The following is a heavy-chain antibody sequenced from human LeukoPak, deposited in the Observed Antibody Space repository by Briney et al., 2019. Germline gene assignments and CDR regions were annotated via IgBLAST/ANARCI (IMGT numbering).Heavy chain of an antibody. CDR3: AKAQGHDYGDYFDY. J-gene: IGHJ4*02. CDR1: GLIVSTNY. Sequence: PGGSLRLSCAVSGLIVSTNYMTWVRQAPGKGLEWVSTIYAGGSTYYADSVKGQFTISRDNSKNTLYLQMNSLRAEDTAVYYCAKAQGHDYGDYFDYWGQGTLVTVSS. D-gene: IGHD4-17*01. CDR2: IYAGGST. V-gene: IGHV3-53*01.